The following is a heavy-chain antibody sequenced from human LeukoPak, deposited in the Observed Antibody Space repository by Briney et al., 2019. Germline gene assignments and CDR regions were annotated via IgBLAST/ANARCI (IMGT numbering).Heavy chain of an antibody. D-gene: IGHD6-13*01. CDR3: ARNVDVPSWYGNNWFDP. CDR1: GYTFTSYD. Sequence: ASVKVSCKASGYTFTSYDITWVRQATGQGLEWMGWMSPDGGYTGYAQTFQGRVTLTRNTSVSTAFMELSSLRSEDTAVYYCARNVDVPSWYGNNWFDPWGQGTLVTVSS. V-gene: IGHV1-8*01. CDR2: MSPDGGYT. J-gene: IGHJ5*02.